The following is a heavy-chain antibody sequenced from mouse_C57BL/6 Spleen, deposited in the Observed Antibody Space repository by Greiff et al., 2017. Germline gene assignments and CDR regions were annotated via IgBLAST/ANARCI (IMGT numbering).Heavy chain of an antibody. Sequence: VQLQQSGAELARPGASVKLSCKASGYTFTSYGISWVKQRTGQGLEWIGEIYPRSGNTYYNEKFKGKATLTADKSSSTAYMELRSLTSEDSAVYFCARRGVITTVVATNYYAMDDWGQGASGTVSS. V-gene: IGHV1-81*01. CDR3: ARRGVITTVVATNYYAMDD. J-gene: IGHJ4*01. CDR2: IYPRSGNT. CDR1: GYTFTSYG. D-gene: IGHD1-1*01.